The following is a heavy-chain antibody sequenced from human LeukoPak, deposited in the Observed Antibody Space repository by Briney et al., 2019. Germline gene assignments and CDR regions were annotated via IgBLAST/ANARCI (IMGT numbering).Heavy chain of an antibody. CDR3: AKDEFVASDFTGAFDI. J-gene: IGHJ3*02. V-gene: IGHV3-9*03. CDR1: GFTFDDYA. CDR2: ISWNSGSI. Sequence: GRSLRLSCAASGFTFDDYAMHWVRQAPGKGLEWVSGISWNSGSIGYADSVKGRFTISRDNAKNSLYLQMNSLRAEDMAMYYCAKDEFVASDFTGAFDIWGQGTMVTVSS. D-gene: IGHD2-8*02.